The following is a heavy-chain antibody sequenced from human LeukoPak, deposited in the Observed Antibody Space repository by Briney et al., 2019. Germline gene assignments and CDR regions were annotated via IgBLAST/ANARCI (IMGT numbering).Heavy chain of an antibody. Sequence: GGSLRLSCAASGFTFSTYWMSWVRQAPGKGLEWVATIKPDGSEKDYVDSLKGRFTISRDNAKNSLYLQVNSLRAEDTAVYYCARFGIPYGVDVWGQGTTVTVSS. CDR1: GFTFSTYW. CDR3: ARFGIPYGVDV. J-gene: IGHJ6*02. V-gene: IGHV3-7*04. CDR2: IKPDGSEK. D-gene: IGHD3-16*01.